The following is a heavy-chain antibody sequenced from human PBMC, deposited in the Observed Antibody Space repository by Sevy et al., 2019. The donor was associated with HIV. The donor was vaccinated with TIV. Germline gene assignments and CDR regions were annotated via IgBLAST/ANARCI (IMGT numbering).Heavy chain of an antibody. CDR3: ARYRYCSGGSCPLNAFDI. CDR1: GYTFTSYG. V-gene: IGHV1-18*01. Sequence: ASVKVSCKASGYTFTSYGISWVRQAPGQGLEWMGWISAYNGNTNYAQKLQGRVTMTTDTSTSTAYMELRGLRSEDTAVYYCARYRYCSGGSCPLNAFDIWGQGTMVTVSS. CDR2: ISAYNGNT. D-gene: IGHD2-15*01. J-gene: IGHJ3*02.